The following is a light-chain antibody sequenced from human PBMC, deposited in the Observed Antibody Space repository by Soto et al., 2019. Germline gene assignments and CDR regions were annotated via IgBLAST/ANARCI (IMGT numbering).Light chain of an antibody. J-gene: IGLJ3*02. V-gene: IGLV4-60*02. Sequence: QPVLTQSSSASASLGSSVKLTCTLSSGHSSYIIAWHQQQPGKAPRYLMKVEGSGSYNKGSGVPDRFSGSSSGADRYLTISNLQFEDEADYYCETWESNTHTVFGGGTKLTVL. CDR3: ETWESNTHTV. CDR2: VEGSGSY. CDR1: SGHSSYI.